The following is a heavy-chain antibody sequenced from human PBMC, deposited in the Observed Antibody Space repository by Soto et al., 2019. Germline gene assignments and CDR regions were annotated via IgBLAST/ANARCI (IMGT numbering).Heavy chain of an antibody. Sequence: SSETLSLTCSVSGDSISNLDYFWAWIRQPPGQALEYIGYIYKSAATYYNPSFESRVAISVDTSKSQFSLNVTSVTAADTAVYFCARGRYCLTGRCFPNWFDSWGQGALVTVSS. CDR1: GDSISNLDYF. V-gene: IGHV4-30-4*01. CDR3: ARGRYCLTGRCFPNWFDS. J-gene: IGHJ5*01. CDR2: IYKSAAT. D-gene: IGHD7-27*01.